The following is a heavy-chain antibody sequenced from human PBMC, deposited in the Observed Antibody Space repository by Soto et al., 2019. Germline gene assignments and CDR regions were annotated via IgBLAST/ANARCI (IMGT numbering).Heavy chain of an antibody. J-gene: IGHJ5*02. CDR2: IKADGSST. Sequence: EVQLVESGGGLVQPGGSLRLSCAASGFTFSNYWMHWVRQAPGKGLVWVSRIKADGSSTNYADSVKGRFTISRDNAKKTLYLVINSLRVEDTAVYFCTRERFDPWGQGTLVTVSS. CDR3: TRERFDP. CDR1: GFTFSNYW. V-gene: IGHV3-74*01.